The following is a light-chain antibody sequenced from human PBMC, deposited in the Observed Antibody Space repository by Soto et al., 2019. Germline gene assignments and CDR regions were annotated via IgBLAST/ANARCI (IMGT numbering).Light chain of an antibody. CDR3: CSYTTSDTWV. J-gene: IGLJ3*02. CDR2: EVT. CDR1: SSDVGGYNY. Sequence: QSVLAQPASVSGSPGQSITISCTGTSSDVGGYNYVSWYQQHPGKAPKLMIYEVTNRPSGVSSRFSGSKSGNTASLTISGIQAEDEGDYYCCSYTTSDTWVFGGGTKVTVL. V-gene: IGLV2-14*01.